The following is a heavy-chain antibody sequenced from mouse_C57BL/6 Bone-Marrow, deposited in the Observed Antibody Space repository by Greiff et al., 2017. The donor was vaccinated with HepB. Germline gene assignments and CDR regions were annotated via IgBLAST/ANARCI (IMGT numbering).Heavy chain of an antibody. CDR3: TDRIYDDYDAWFAY. D-gene: IGHD2-4*01. CDR1: GFNIKDDY. J-gene: IGHJ3*01. CDR2: IDPDNGDT. V-gene: IGHV14-4*01. Sequence: VQLQQSGAELVRPGASVKLSCTASGFNIKDDYMHWVKQRPEQGLEWIGWIDPDNGDTEYAAKFQGKATITADTSSNTAYRQLSSLTSEATAVDDCTDRIYDDYDAWFAYWGQGTRVTVSA.